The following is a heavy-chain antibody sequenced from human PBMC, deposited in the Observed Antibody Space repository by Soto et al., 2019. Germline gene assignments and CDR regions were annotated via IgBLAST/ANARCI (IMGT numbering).Heavy chain of an antibody. CDR1: GGSISSSSYY. CDR2: IYYSGST. D-gene: IGHD5-12*01. J-gene: IGHJ6*03. V-gene: IGHV4-39*01. Sequence: QLQLQESGPGLVKPSETLSLTCTVSGGSISSSSYYWGWIRQPPGKGLEWIGSIYYSGSTYYNPSLKSRVTISVDTSKNQFSLKLGSVTAADTAVYYCASSFSGYDPFYYYYYMDVWGKGTKVTV. CDR3: ASSFSGYDPFYYYYYMDV.